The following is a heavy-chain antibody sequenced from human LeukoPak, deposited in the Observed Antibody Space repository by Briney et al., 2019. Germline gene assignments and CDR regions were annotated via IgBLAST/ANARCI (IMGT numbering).Heavy chain of an antibody. CDR1: GFTFSSYG. D-gene: IGHD6-13*01. J-gene: IGHJ4*02. V-gene: IGHV3-30*18. CDR3: AKPKTRPYSSSWYALDY. Sequence: GRSLRLSCAASGFTFSSYGMHWVRQAPGEGLEWVAVISYDGSNKYYADSVKGRFTISRDNSKNTLYLQMNSLRAEDTAVYYCAKPKTRPYSSSWYALDYWGQGTLVTVSS. CDR2: ISYDGSNK.